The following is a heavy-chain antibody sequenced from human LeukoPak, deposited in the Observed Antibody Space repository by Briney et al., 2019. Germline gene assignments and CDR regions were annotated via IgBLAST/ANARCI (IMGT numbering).Heavy chain of an antibody. CDR3: AKDGITMIVVDKPPEH. CDR1: GFTFSSYW. Sequence: PGGSLRLSCAASGFTFSSYWMSWVRQAPGKGLERVANIKQDGSEKYYVDSVKGRFTISRDNAKNSLYLQMNSLRAEDTAVYYCAKDGITMIVVDKPPEHWGQGTLVTVSS. V-gene: IGHV3-7*01. J-gene: IGHJ1*01. D-gene: IGHD3-22*01. CDR2: IKQDGSEK.